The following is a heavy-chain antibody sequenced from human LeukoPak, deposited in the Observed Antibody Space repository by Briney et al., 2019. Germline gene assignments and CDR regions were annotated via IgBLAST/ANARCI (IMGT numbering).Heavy chain of an antibody. CDR1: GFTFSTYW. J-gene: IGHJ4*02. CDR3: ARDLVKLGIWELFDY. D-gene: IGHD1-26*01. CDR2: ISSSSSYI. Sequence: GGSLRLSCAASGFTFSTYWMSWVRQAPGKGLEWVSSISSSSSYIYYADSVKGRFTISRDNAKNSLYLQMNSLRAEDTAVYYCARDLVKLGIWELFDYWGQGTLVTVSS. V-gene: IGHV3-21*01.